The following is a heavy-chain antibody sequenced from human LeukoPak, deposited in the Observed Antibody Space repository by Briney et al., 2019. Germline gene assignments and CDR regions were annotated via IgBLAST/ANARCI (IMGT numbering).Heavy chain of an antibody. CDR2: IWHDGRNK. CDR1: GFTFNKYG. J-gene: IGHJ4*02. CDR3: ARDRGSDDPIDY. D-gene: IGHD2-15*01. V-gene: IGHV3-33*01. Sequence: GGSLRLSGAASGFTFNKYGMHWVRQAPGKGPEGVAVIWHDGRNKYYADSVKGRFTVSRDNSKNTLYLQMSSLRAEDTAVYYCARDRGSDDPIDYWGQGTPVTVSS.